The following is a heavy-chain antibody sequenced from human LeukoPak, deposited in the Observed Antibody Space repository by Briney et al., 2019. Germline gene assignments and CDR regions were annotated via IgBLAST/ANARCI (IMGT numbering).Heavy chain of an antibody. D-gene: IGHD6-13*01. Sequence: SETLSLTCIVSGGSISSYYWSWIRQPAGKGLEWIGRIYTSGSTNYNPSLKSRVTMSVDTSKNQFSLKLSSVTAADTAVYYCARVRYSSSWYYFDYWGQGTLVTVSS. V-gene: IGHV4-4*07. CDR3: ARVRYSSSWYYFDY. CDR1: GGSISSYY. CDR2: IYTSGST. J-gene: IGHJ4*02.